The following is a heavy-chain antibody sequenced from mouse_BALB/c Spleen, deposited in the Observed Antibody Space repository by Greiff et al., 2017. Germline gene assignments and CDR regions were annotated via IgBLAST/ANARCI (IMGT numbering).Heavy chain of an antibody. CDR1: GFSLSTSGMG. V-gene: IGHV8-8*01. CDR2: IWWDDDK. D-gene: IGHD2-4*01. Sequence: QVTLNESGPGLLKPSQTLSLTCSFSGFSLSTSGMGVGWIRQPSGKGLEWLAHIWWDDDKYYNPSLKSQLTISKDTSRNQVFLKSTSVDSADTATYYGARRAVYYYDGSFAYWGQGTLVTVSA. J-gene: IGHJ3*01. CDR3: ARRAVYYYDGSFAY.